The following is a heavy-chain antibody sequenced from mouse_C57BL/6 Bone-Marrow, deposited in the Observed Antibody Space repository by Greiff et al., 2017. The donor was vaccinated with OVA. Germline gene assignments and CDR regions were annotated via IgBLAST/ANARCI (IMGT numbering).Heavy chain of an antibody. CDR2: IFPGSGST. CDR1: GYTFTDYY. J-gene: IGHJ3*01. D-gene: IGHD1-1*01. V-gene: IGHV1-75*01. Sequence: VKLQQSGPELVKPGASVKISCKASGYTFTDYYINWVKQRPGQGLECIGWIFPGSGSTYYNEKFKGKATLTVDKSSSTAYMLLSSLTSEDSAVYFCARVPYYYGSSYGFAYWGQGTLVTVSA. CDR3: ARVPYYYGSSYGFAY.